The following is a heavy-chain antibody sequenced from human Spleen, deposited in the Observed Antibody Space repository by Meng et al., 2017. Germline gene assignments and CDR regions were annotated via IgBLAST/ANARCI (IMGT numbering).Heavy chain of an antibody. CDR1: GGTFSSNT. Sequence: QGQLVQSGAEVMKPGSSVKVSGKASGGTFSSNTISWVRQAPGQGLEWMGGIIPIFGTANYAQNFQGRVTITADESTTTAYMELSSLRSEDTAVYYCASGVGSGTTPVDYWGQGTLVTVSS. J-gene: IGHJ4*02. D-gene: IGHD3-10*01. CDR2: IIPIFGTA. CDR3: ASGVGSGTTPVDY. V-gene: IGHV1-69*01.